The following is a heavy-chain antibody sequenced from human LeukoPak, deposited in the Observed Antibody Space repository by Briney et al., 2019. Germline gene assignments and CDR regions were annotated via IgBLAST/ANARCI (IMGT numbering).Heavy chain of an antibody. J-gene: IGHJ6*02. CDR1: GFTFSRYN. CDR2: TTSVSSYI. V-gene: IGHV3-21*01. CDR3: ARDRGYDYYGVDV. Sequence: PGGSLRLSCAASGFTFSRYNMNCVRQAPGKGLECISSTTSVSSYIYYADSVKGRFTISRDNTKNSLYLQMNSLRAEDTAVYYCARDRGYDYYGVDVWGQGTTVTVSS.